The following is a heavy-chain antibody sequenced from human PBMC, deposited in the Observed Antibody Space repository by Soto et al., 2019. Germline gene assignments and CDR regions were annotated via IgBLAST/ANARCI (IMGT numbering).Heavy chain of an antibody. Sequence: PSETLSLTCAVSGGSISSNNWWAWVRQPPGKGLEWIGEIYHSGNTVYNSSLKSRVTISVDKSRNQFSLNLDSVTAADTAIYYCARYLRDYGVDSWGQGTLVT. CDR1: GGSISSNNW. J-gene: IGHJ5*01. CDR3: ARYLRDYGVDS. CDR2: IYHSGNT. D-gene: IGHD4-17*01. V-gene: IGHV4-4*02.